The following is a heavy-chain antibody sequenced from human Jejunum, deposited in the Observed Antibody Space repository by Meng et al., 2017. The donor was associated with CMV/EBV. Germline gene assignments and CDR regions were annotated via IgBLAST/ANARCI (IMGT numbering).Heavy chain of an antibody. CDR3: VRVVATEDY. V-gene: IGHV3-7*01. CDR2: IKKDGTEM. D-gene: IGHD5-12*01. Sequence: LSCAVSGFTISTYWMGGVRQAPGKEPEWVANIKKDGTEMYYADSVKGRFTISRDNAKNSLYLQMNSLGVDDTAVYYCVRVVATEDYWGQGTLVTVSS. CDR1: GFTISTYW. J-gene: IGHJ4*02.